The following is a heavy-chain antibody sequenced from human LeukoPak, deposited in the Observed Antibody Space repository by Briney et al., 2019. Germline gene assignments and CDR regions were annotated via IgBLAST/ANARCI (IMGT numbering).Heavy chain of an antibody. J-gene: IGHJ5*01. CDR3: ARKTSSGPFDS. CDR1: GFTVSSNY. CDR2: IYSGGTT. V-gene: IGHV3-53*01. Sequence: PGGSLRLSCAASGFTVSSNYMSWVRQAPGKGLEWVSVIYSGGTTYYADSVKGRFTISRDNAKNSLYLQMSSLRAEDTAVYYCARKTSSGPFDSWGQGTLVTVSS. D-gene: IGHD3-22*01.